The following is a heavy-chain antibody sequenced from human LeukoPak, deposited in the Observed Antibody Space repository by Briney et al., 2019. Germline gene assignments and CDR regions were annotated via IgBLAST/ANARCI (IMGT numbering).Heavy chain of an antibody. Sequence: PGGSLRLSCAASGFTFSSYWMSWVRQAPGKGLEWVANIKQDGSEKYYVDSVKGRFTISRDNAKNSLYLQMNSLRAEDTAVYYCARDQVRYSSSWYVVPIDYWGQGTLVTVSS. CDR2: IKQDGSEK. CDR3: ARDQVRYSSSWYVVPIDY. V-gene: IGHV3-7*01. CDR1: GFTFSSYW. J-gene: IGHJ4*02. D-gene: IGHD6-13*01.